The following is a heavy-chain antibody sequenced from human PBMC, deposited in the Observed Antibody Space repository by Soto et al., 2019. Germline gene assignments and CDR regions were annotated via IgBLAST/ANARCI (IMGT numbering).Heavy chain of an antibody. D-gene: IGHD3-10*01. CDR3: ARDPSPILLWFGELAPDAFDI. V-gene: IGHV3-7*01. CDR2: IKQDGSEK. J-gene: IGHJ3*02. CDR1: GFTFSSYW. Sequence: GGSLRLSCAASGFTFSSYWMSWVRQAPGKGLEWVANIKQDGSEKYYVDSVKGRFTISRDNAKNSLYLQMNSLRAEDTAVYYCARDPSPILLWFGELAPDAFDIWGQGTVVTVSS.